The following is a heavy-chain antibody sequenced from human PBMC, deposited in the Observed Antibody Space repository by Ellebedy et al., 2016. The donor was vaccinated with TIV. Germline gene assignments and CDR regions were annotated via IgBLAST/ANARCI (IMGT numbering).Heavy chain of an antibody. V-gene: IGHV1-46*01. D-gene: IGHD1/OR15-1a*01. CDR2: INPSGGST. CDR3: ARRGPNWNTDAFDI. J-gene: IGHJ3*02. Sequence: ASVKVSXXASGYTFTNYYIHWVRQAPGQGLEWMGIINPSGGSTDYAQKFQGRVTMTRDTSTSTVYMELRNLTPDDTAMYYCARRGPNWNTDAFDIWGQGTMVTVSS. CDR1: GYTFTNYY.